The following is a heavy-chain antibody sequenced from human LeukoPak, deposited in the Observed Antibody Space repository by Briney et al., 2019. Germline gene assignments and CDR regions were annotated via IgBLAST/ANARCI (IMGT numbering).Heavy chain of an antibody. V-gene: IGHV3-53*01. J-gene: IGHJ4*02. CDR2: IYSGGST. CDR1: GFTFSSFA. Sequence: HAGGSLRLSCAASGFTFSSFALNWVRQAPGKGLEWVSVIYSGGSTYYADSVKGRFTISRDNSKNTLYLQMNSLRAEDTAVYYCASLMVYTINRDYWGQGTLVTVSS. D-gene: IGHD2-8*01. CDR3: ASLMVYTINRDY.